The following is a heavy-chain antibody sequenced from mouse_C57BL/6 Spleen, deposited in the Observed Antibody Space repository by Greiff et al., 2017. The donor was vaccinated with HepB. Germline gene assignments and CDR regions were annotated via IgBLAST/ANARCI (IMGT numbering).Heavy chain of an antibody. D-gene: IGHD4-1*01. CDR1: GYAFSSYW. J-gene: IGHJ4*01. CDR2: IYPGDGDT. CDR3: ARNWDPYAMDY. Sequence: QVQLKQSGAELVKPGASVKISCKASGYAFSSYWMNWVKQRPGKGLEWIGQIYPGDGDTNYNGKFKGKATLTADKSSSTADMQLSSLTSEDSAVYVCARNWDPYAMDYWGQGTSVTVSS. V-gene: IGHV1-80*01.